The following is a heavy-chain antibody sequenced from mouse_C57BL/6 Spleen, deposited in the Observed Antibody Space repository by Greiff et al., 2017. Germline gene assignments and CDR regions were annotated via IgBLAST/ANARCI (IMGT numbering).Heavy chain of an antibody. CDR1: GYTFTSYW. V-gene: IGHV1-69*01. CDR2: IDPSDSYT. Sequence: QVQLQQPGAELVMPGASVKLSCKASGYTFTSYWMHWVKQRPGQGLEWIGEIDPSDSYTNYNQKFKGKSTLTVDKSSSTAYMQLSSLTSEDSAVYYCAGGGSGLYAMDYWGQGTSVTVSS. D-gene: IGHD3-2*02. J-gene: IGHJ4*01. CDR3: AGGGSGLYAMDY.